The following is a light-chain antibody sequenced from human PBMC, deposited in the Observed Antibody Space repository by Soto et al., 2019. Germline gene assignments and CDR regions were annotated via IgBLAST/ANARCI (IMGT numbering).Light chain of an antibody. V-gene: IGKV3-20*01. CDR2: GAS. Sequence: EIVLTQSPGTLSLSPGERATLSCRASQSVSSSYLSWYQQKPGQAPRLLIYGASSRATGIPDRFSGSGSGTAFTLTISRLEPEDFAGYYCQQYGSSLLTFGGGTKVEIK. J-gene: IGKJ4*01. CDR3: QQYGSSLLT. CDR1: QSVSSSY.